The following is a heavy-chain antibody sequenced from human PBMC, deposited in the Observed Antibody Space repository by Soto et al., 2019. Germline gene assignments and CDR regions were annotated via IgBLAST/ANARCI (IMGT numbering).Heavy chain of an antibody. CDR3: ATAEVDY. J-gene: IGHJ4*02. V-gene: IGHV3-74*01. CDR1: GFNFGNNW. CDR2: MNSDGRTT. Sequence: EVQLVESGGGLVQPGGSLRLSCAASGFNFGNNWMHWVRQAPGKGLEWVSRMNSDGRTTNYADSVKGRFTVSRENAKNTLYLQMNSLRAEDTAVYYCATAEVDYWGPVTLVTVSS.